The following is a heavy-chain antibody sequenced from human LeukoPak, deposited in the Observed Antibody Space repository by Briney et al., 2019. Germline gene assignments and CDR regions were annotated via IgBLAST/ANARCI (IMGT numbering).Heavy chain of an antibody. CDR1: GGSFSGYY. Sequence: PSETLSLTCAVYGGSFSGYYWGWIRQPPGKGLEWNGEINHSGSTNYNPSLKSRVTISVDTSKNQFSLKLSSVTAADTAVYYCARGHWYYYDSSGYYRKLYYFDYWGQGTLVTVSS. D-gene: IGHD3-22*01. CDR3: ARGHWYYYDSSGYYRKLYYFDY. CDR2: INHSGST. J-gene: IGHJ4*02. V-gene: IGHV4-34*01.